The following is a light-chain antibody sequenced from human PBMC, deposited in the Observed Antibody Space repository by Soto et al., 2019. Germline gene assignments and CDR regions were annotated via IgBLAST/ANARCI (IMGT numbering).Light chain of an antibody. CDR1: QDVGKW. V-gene: IGKV1-12*01. CDR2: AAS. Sequence: DIQMTQSPPSVSASVGDRVTITCRASQDVGKWLAWYQQKPGKAPKLLIYAASSLQSGVPSRFSGSGSGTDFTLTISSLQPEDFATYYCQQSYSTPPTFGQGTKVDIK. J-gene: IGKJ1*01. CDR3: QQSYSTPPT.